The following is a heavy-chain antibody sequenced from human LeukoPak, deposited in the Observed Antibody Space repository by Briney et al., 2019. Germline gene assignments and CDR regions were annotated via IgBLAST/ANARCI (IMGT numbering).Heavy chain of an antibody. CDR1: GGSISSYY. J-gene: IGHJ5*02. CDR3: ARGTQQWLVQGDWFDP. V-gene: IGHV4-59*01. CDR2: IYYSGST. Sequence: SETLSLTCTVSGGSISSYYWSWIRQPPGKGLEWIGCIYYSGSTNYNPSLKSRVTISVDTSKNQFSLKLSSVTAADTAVYYCARGTQQWLVQGDWFDPWGQGTLVTVSS. D-gene: IGHD6-19*01.